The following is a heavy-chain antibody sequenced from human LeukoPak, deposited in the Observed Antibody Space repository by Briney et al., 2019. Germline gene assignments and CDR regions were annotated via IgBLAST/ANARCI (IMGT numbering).Heavy chain of an antibody. CDR2: IRYDGSNK. D-gene: IGHD3-10*01. V-gene: IGHV3-30*02. CDR1: YG. CDR3: AKAPVRGVISHLDY. Sequence: YGMHWVRQAPGKGLEWVAFIRYDGSNKYYADSVKGRFTISRDNSENTLWLQMTSLRAEDTAVYYCAKAPVRGVISHLDYWGQGTLVTVSS. J-gene: IGHJ4*02.